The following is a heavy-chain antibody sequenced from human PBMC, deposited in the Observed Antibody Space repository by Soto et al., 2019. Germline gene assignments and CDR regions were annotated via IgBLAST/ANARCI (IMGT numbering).Heavy chain of an antibody. D-gene: IGHD6-6*01. Sequence: SETLSLTCTVSGGSISVRRYYWTWIRQPPGKGLEWIGYISYSGSTNYSPSLKSRVTISVDTSKNQFSLKLFSVTAADTAVHYCARGYSSSYVYYYMDVWGKGTTVTVSS. J-gene: IGHJ6*03. CDR3: ARGYSSSYVYYYMDV. V-gene: IGHV4-61*01. CDR1: GGSISVRRYY. CDR2: ISYSGST.